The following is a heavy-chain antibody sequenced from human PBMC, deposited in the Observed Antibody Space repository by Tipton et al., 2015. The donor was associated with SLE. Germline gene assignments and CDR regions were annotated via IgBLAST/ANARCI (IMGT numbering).Heavy chain of an antibody. V-gene: IGHV1-69*06. D-gene: IGHD6-13*01. Sequence: QSGPEVKKPGSSVKVSCKASGGTFSSYAISWVRQAPGQGLEWMGGIIPIFGTANYAQKFQGRVTITADKSTSTAYMELSSLRSEDTAVYYCARGVAAAGFPVYGMDVWGQGTTVTVSS. CDR3: ARGVAAAGFPVYGMDV. CDR1: GGTFSSYA. J-gene: IGHJ6*02. CDR2: IIPIFGTA.